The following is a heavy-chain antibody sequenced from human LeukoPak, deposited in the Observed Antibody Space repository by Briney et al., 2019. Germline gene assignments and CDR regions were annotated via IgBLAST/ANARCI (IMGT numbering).Heavy chain of an antibody. CDR2: IYSSGST. CDR3: ARVQVGATPYYDD. CDR1: GGSISSYY. V-gene: IGHV4-4*09. J-gene: IGHJ4*02. Sequence: SETLSLTCTVSGGSISSYYWSWIRQPPGKGLEGIGYIYSSGSTNYNPSLKSRVTISLNTSKNQFSLKLSSVTAADTAVYYCARVQVGATPYYDDWGQGTRVTVSS. D-gene: IGHD1-26*01.